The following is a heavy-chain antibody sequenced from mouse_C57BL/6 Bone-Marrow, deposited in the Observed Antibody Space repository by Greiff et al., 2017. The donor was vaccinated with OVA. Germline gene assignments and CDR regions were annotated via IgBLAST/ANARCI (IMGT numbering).Heavy chain of an antibody. J-gene: IGHJ1*03. CDR2: ISDGGSYT. V-gene: IGHV5-4*01. Sequence: EVQVVESGGGLVKPGGSLKLSCAASGFTFSSYAMSWVRQTPEKRLEWVATISDGGSYTYSPDNVKGRVTISRDNTKNNLYLQMSHLKSEDTAMYYCAREGDYWYFDVWGTGTTVTVSS. CDR1: GFTFSSYA. CDR3: AREGDYWYFDV.